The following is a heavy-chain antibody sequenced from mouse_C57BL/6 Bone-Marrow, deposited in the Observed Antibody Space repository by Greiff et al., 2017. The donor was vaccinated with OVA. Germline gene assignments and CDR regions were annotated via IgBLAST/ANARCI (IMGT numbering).Heavy chain of an antibody. Sequence: DVQLVESGAGLVKPGGSLKLSCAASGFTFSSYAMSWVRQTPEKRLEWVAYISSGGDYIYYADTVKGRFTISRDNARNTLYLQMSSLKSEDTAMYYCTTYYRIFYAMDYWGQGTSVTVSS. CDR1: GFTFSSYA. CDR2: ISSGGDYI. D-gene: IGHD2-14*01. CDR3: TTYYRIFYAMDY. V-gene: IGHV5-9-1*02. J-gene: IGHJ4*01.